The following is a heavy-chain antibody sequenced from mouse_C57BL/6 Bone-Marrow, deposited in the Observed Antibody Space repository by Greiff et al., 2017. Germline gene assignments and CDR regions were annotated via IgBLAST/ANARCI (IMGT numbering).Heavy chain of an antibody. CDR2: ISSGGSYT. V-gene: IGHV5-6*01. Sequence: EVMLVESGGDLVKPGGSLKLSCAASGFTFSSYGMSWVRQTPDKRLEWVATISSGGSYTYYPDSVKGRFTISRDNAKNTLYLQMSILKSEDTAMYYCARQRGCYGYDGGYYFDYWGQGTTLTVSS. J-gene: IGHJ2*01. CDR1: GFTFSSYG. D-gene: IGHD2-2*01. CDR3: ARQRGCYGYDGGYYFDY.